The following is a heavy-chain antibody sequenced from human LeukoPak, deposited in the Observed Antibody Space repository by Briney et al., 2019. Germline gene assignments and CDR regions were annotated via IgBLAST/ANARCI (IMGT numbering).Heavy chain of an antibody. CDR3: ARAVTYSSGNAFDI. CDR1: GFTVSSNY. J-gene: IGHJ3*02. CDR2: IYSGGST. D-gene: IGHD6-19*01. V-gene: IGHV3-66*01. Sequence: PGGSLRLSCAASGFTVSSNYMSWVRQAPGKGLEWVSVIYSGGSTYYADSVKGRFTISRDNSKNTLYLQMNSLRAEDTAVYYCARAVTYSSGNAFDIWGQGTMVTVS.